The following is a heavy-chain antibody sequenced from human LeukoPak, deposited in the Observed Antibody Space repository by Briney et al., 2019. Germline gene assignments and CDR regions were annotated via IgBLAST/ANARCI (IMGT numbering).Heavy chain of an antibody. CDR1: GYTFTGYY. D-gene: IGHD5-12*01. V-gene: IGHV1-2*02. Sequence: SETVSCKASGYTFTGYYMHWVRQAPAQGLAWMGWINPNSGGTNYAQKFQGRVTMTRDTSSSTAYMELSRLRSDDTAVYYCARETTSGYDFYGLYYFDYWGQGTLVTVSS. J-gene: IGHJ4*02. CDR3: ARETTSGYDFYGLYYFDY. CDR2: INPNSGGT.